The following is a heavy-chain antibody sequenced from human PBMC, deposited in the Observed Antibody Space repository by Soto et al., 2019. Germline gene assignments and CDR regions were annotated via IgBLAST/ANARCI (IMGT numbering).Heavy chain of an antibody. CDR2: MYHSGST. V-gene: IGHV4-30-2*01. CDR3: ARVPDY. Sequence: QLQLQESGSGLVKPSQTLSLTCAVSGGSISSGGYSWSWTRQPPGKGLEWIGYMYHSGSTYYNPSLKSRVTIPIDSSKNQFSLKLSSVTAADTPVYYCARVPDYWGQGILVTVSS. D-gene: IGHD2-2*01. J-gene: IGHJ4*02. CDR1: GGSISSGGYS.